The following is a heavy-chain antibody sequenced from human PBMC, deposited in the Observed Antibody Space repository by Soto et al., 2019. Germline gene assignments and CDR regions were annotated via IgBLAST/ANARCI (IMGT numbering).Heavy chain of an antibody. CDR1: GFTFSSYG. CDR2: ISYDGSNK. D-gene: IGHD3-9*01. V-gene: IGHV3-30*18. Sequence: QVQLVESGGGVAQPGRSLRLSCAASGFTFSSYGMHWVRQAPGKGLEWVAVISYDGSNKYYAESVKGRFTISRDNSKNTLYLQMNSLRAEDTAVYYCAKVGRYYDILTGYRDYYGMDVWGQGTTVTVSS. J-gene: IGHJ6*02. CDR3: AKVGRYYDILTGYRDYYGMDV.